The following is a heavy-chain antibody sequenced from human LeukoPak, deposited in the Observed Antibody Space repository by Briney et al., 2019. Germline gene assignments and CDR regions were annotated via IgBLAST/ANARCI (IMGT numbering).Heavy chain of an antibody. CDR3: ARAALAYCSGGSCYPTLMGY. CDR1: GFTFSSYS. Sequence: GGSLRLSCAASGFTFSSYSMNWVRQAPGKGLEWVSSISSSSSYIYYADSVKGRFTISRDNAKNSLYLQMNSLRAEDTAVYYCARAALAYCSGGSCYPTLMGYWGQGTLVTVSS. J-gene: IGHJ4*02. D-gene: IGHD2-15*01. CDR2: ISSSSSYI. V-gene: IGHV3-21*01.